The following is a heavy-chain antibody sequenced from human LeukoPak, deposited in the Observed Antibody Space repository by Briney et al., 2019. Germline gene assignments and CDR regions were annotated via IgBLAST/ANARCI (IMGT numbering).Heavy chain of an antibody. CDR3: ASPYDSSGYPPIYYYYYGMGV. V-gene: IGHV3-21*01. CDR1: GFTFSSYS. J-gene: IGHJ6*02. Sequence: GGSLRLSCAASGFTFSSYSMNWVRQAPGKGLEWVSSISSSSSYIYYADSVKGRFTISRDNAKNSLYLQMNSLRAEDTAVYYCASPYDSSGYPPIYYYYYGMGVWGQGTTVTVSS. CDR2: ISSSSSYI. D-gene: IGHD3-22*01.